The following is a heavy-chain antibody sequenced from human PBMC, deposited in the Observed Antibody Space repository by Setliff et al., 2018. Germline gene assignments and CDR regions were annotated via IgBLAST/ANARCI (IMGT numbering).Heavy chain of an antibody. CDR3: ARGRNVAARLFDS. CDR1: GGTFSDYY. J-gene: IGHJ4*02. CDR2: IKHSGGT. D-gene: IGHD6-6*01. Sequence: SETLSLTCAASGGTFSDYYWTWIRQHPDKGLEWIGEIKHSGGTNYNPSLKSRVTISVDTSRDQFSLKLSAMTAADTAVYYCARGRNVAARLFDSWGQGTLVTVSS. V-gene: IGHV4-34*01.